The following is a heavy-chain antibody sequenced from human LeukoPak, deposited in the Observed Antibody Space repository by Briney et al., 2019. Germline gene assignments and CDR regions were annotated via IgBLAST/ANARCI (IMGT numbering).Heavy chain of an antibody. CDR1: GYTFTSYG. J-gene: IGHJ1*01. D-gene: IGHD3-16*02. CDR2: ISAYNGNT. CDR3: ARGPDLLRLGELSHVMAAEYFQH. V-gene: IGHV1-18*01. Sequence: ASVKVSCKASGYTFTSYGISWVRQARGQGLEWMGWISAYNGNTNYAQKLQGRVTMTTDTSTSTAYMELRSLRSDDTAVYYCARGPDLLRLGELSHVMAAEYFQHWGPGTLVTVSS.